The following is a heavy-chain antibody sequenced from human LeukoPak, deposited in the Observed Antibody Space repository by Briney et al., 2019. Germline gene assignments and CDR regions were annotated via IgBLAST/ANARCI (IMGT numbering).Heavy chain of an antibody. CDR2: IDSDGSST. CDR3: ARVSQGEYYDFWSGYSNDYYFDY. D-gene: IGHD3-3*01. CDR1: GFTFSSYW. Sequence: QAGGSLRLSCAASGFTFSSYWMHWVRQAPGKGLVWVSRIDSDGSSTSYADSVKGRFTISRDNAKNTLYLQMNSLRAEDTAVYYCARVSQGEYYDFWSGYSNDYYFDYWGQGTLVTVSS. J-gene: IGHJ4*02. V-gene: IGHV3-74*01.